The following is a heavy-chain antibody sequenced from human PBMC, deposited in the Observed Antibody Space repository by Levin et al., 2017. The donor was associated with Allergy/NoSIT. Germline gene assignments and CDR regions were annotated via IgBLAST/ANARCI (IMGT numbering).Heavy chain of an antibody. CDR3: ARDQTGDYYFDY. D-gene: IGHD4-17*01. CDR2: IWYDGSNK. Sequence: QRGESLKISCAASGFTFSSYGMHWVRQAPGKGLEWVAVIWYDGSNKYYADSVKGRFTISRDNSKNTLYLQMNSLRAEDTAVYYCARDQTGDYYFDYWGQGTLVTVSS. CDR1: GFTFSSYG. V-gene: IGHV3-33*01. J-gene: IGHJ4*02.